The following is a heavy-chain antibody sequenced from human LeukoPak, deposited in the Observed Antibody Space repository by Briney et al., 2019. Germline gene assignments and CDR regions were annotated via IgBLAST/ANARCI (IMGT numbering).Heavy chain of an antibody. CDR1: GFTFSSYS. CDR2: ISSSSSYI. Sequence: GGSLRLSCAASGFTFSSYSMNWVRQAPGKGLEWVSSISSSSSYIYYADSVKGRFTISRDNAKNSLYLQMNSLRAEDTAVYYCASSGSSRVVDYWGQGTLVTVSS. CDR3: ASSGSSRVVDY. V-gene: IGHV3-21*01. D-gene: IGHD1-26*01. J-gene: IGHJ4*02.